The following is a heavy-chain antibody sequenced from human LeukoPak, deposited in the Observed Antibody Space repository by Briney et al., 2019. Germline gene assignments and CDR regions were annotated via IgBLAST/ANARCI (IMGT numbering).Heavy chain of an antibody. CDR2: IYHSGGTT. J-gene: IGHJ3*02. CDR1: GGFIRSSNW. CDR3: ARPTGRGGYPTDPFDI. D-gene: IGHD6-25*01. Sequence: SETLSLTCAVSGGFIRSSNWWSWVRQPPGKGLEWVGEIYHSGGTTNYNPSLKSRVTISVDKSKNQFSLQLSSVTAADTALYYCARPTGRGGYPTDPFDIWGQGTMVTVSS. V-gene: IGHV4-4*02.